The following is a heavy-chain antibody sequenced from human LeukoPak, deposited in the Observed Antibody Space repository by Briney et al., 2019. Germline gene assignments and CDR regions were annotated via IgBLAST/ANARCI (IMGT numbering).Heavy chain of an antibody. V-gene: IGHV1-2*06. CDR2: INPNSGGT. CDR3: ARDWSMTTLDY. D-gene: IGHD4-17*01. Sequence: ASVKVSCKASGYTFIGYYMHWVRQAPGHGLEWMGRINPNSGGTDYAQKFQGRVTMTRDTSISTAYLEFSSLRSDDTAVYYCARDWSMTTLDYWGQGTLVTVSS. J-gene: IGHJ4*02. CDR1: GYTFIGYY.